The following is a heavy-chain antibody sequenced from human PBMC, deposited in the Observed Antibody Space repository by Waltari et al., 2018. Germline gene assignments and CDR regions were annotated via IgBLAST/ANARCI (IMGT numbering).Heavy chain of an antibody. V-gene: IGHV4-4*07. CDR3: ARDLCGGDCPPRGHHYYYYMDV. Sequence: QVQLQESGPGLVKPSETLSLTCTVSGASFSSSYWSWIRQPAGKGLAWIGRIYTSGSPNYNPSLKSRVTMSVDTSKNQFSLKLSSVTAADTAVYYCARDLCGGDCPPRGHHYYYYMDVWGKGTTVTVSS. CDR2: IYTSGSP. CDR1: GASFSSSY. J-gene: IGHJ6*03. D-gene: IGHD2-21*01.